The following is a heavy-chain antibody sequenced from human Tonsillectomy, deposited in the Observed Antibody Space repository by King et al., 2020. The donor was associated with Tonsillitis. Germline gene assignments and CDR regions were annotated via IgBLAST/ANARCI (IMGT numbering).Heavy chain of an antibody. V-gene: IGHV6-1*01. J-gene: IGHJ4*02. CDR1: GDSVSSNSAA. CDR3: ARGGSSWLDY. CDR2: TYYTYKWYY. D-gene: IGHD6-13*01. Sequence: VQLQQAGPGLVKPSQTLSLTCAISGDSVSSNSAAWKWIRQSPSRGLEWLGRTYYTYKWYYVYAVSVKSRITINPATSKNQFSLQLNSVTPEDTAVYYCARGGSSWLDYWGQGTLVTVSS.